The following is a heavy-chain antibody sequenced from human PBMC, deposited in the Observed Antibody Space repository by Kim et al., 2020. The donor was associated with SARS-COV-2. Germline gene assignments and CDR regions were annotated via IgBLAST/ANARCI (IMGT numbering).Heavy chain of an antibody. CDR2: IYYSGST. CDR1: GGSISSGDYY. D-gene: IGHD6-13*01. Sequence: SETLSLTCTVSGGSISSGDYYWIWIRQHPGKGLEWIGYIYYSGSTYYNPSLKSRVTISVDTSKNQFSLKLSSVTAADTAVYYCARIRRAAAGVDYWGQGTLVTVYS. V-gene: IGHV4-31*03. J-gene: IGHJ4*02. CDR3: ARIRRAAAGVDY.